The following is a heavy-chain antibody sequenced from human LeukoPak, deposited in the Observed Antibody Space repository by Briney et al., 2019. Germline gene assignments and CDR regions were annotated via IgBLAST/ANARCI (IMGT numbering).Heavy chain of an antibody. CDR3: ARDPGSSSWYAYYYYGMDV. Sequence: ASVKVSCKASGYTFTSYGISWVRQAPGQGLEWMGWISAYNGNTNYAQKLQGRVTMTTDTSTGTAYMELRSLRSDDTAVYYCARDPGSSSWYAYYYYGMDVWGQGTTVTVSS. V-gene: IGHV1-18*01. D-gene: IGHD6-13*01. CDR1: GYTFTSYG. CDR2: ISAYNGNT. J-gene: IGHJ6*02.